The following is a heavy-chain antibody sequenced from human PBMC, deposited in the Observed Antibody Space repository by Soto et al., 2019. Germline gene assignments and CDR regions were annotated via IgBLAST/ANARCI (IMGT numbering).Heavy chain of an antibody. V-gene: IGHV4-31*03. J-gene: IGHJ3*02. CDR2: IYYSGST. CDR3: ARAGSGGNSRLWFGKAFDI. Sequence: SETLSLTCTVSGGSISSGGYYWSWIRQHPGKGLEWIGYIYYSGSTYYNPSLKSRVTISVDTSKNQLSLKLSSVTAADTAVYYCARAGSGGNSRLWFGKAFDILGQGTMVTVSS. D-gene: IGHD3-10*01. CDR1: GGSISSGGYY.